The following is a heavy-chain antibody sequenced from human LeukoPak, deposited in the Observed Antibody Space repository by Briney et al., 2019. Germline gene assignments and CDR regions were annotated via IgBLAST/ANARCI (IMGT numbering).Heavy chain of an antibody. D-gene: IGHD5-24*01. CDR2: IYSGGST. V-gene: IGHV3-53*01. J-gene: IGHJ6*03. CDR3: ARVHRDGRYNYYMDV. CDR1: GFTVSSNY. Sequence: GGSLRLSCAASGFTVSSNYMSWVRQAPGKGLEWVSVIYSGGSTYYADSVKGRFTISRDNSKNTLYLQMNSLRAEDTAVYYCARVHRDGRYNYYMDVWGKGTTVTVSS.